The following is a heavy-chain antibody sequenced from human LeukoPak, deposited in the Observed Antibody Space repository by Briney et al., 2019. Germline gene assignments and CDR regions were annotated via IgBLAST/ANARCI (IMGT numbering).Heavy chain of an antibody. J-gene: IGHJ3*01. V-gene: IGHV6-1*01. Sequence: SQTLSLTCAIAGDSVSNNNYAWNWIRQSPSRGLEWLGRTYYRSQWKNDYARSVTGRISVDPDTSKNQFSLHLRSVTPDDTAVYYCAGGYAFDVWGQGTMVTVSS. CDR3: AGGYAFDV. CDR1: GDSVSNNNYA. CDR2: TYYRSQWKN.